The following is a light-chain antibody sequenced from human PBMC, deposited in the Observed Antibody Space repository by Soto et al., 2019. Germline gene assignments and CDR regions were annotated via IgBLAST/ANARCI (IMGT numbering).Light chain of an antibody. CDR2: GNS. J-gene: IGLJ7*01. Sequence: QAVVTQPPSVSGAPGQRVTISCTGSSPNIGAGYDVHWYQQLPGTAPKLLIYGNSDRPSGVPDRFSGSKSGTSAYLAITGLQAEDEADYYCQSYDSSLSGSVFGGGTQLTVL. CDR3: QSYDSSLSGSV. CDR1: SPNIGAGYD. V-gene: IGLV1-40*01.